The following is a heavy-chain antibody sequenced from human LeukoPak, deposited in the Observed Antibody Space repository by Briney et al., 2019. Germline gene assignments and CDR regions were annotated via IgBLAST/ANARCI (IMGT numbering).Heavy chain of an antibody. CDR3: ARHAPTLSGSYKEFDY. J-gene: IGHJ4*02. CDR2: IYHSGST. CDR1: GYSISSGYY. D-gene: IGHD1-26*01. Sequence: PSETLSLTCAVSGYSISSGYYWGWIRPPPGKGLEWIGMIYHSGSTYYNPSLKSRVTISVDTSKNQFSLKLSSVTAADTAVYYCARHAPTLSGSYKEFDYWGQGTLVTVSS. V-gene: IGHV4-38-2*01.